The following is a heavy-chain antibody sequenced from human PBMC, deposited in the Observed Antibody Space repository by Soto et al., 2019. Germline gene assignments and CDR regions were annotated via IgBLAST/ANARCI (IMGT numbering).Heavy chain of an antibody. V-gene: IGHV4-61*01. D-gene: IGHD6-13*01. CDR1: GGSVGSGSYY. CDR3: ARVAGYSGIDY. CDR2: IYYSGST. Sequence: SETLSLTCTVSGGSVGSGSYYWSWIRQPPGKGLEWIGYIYYSGSTNYNPSLKSRVTISVDTSKNQFSLKLSSVTAADTAVYYGARVAGYSGIDYWGQGTLVTVSS. J-gene: IGHJ4*02.